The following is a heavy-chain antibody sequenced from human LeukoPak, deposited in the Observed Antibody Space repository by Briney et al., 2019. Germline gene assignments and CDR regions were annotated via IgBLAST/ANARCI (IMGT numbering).Heavy chain of an antibody. J-gene: IGHJ3*02. CDR1: GFTFSSYS. CDR3: ARGPGPGELYI. Sequence: GGSLGLSCAASGFTFSSYSMNWVRQAPGKGLEWVSSISSSSSYIYYADSVKGRFTISRDNAKNSLYLQMNSLRAEDTAVYYCARGPGPGELYIWGQGTMVTVSS. D-gene: IGHD1-26*01. CDR2: ISSSSSYI. V-gene: IGHV3-21*01.